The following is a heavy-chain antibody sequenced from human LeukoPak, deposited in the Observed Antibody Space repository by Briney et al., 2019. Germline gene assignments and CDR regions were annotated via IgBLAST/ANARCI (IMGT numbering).Heavy chain of an antibody. CDR2: INPSGGSP. D-gene: IGHD3-16*02. V-gene: IGHV1-46*01. Sequence: GASVKVSCKASGYRFTSYYMHWVRQAPGQGLEWMGIINPSGGSPTYAQKFQGRVTMTGDTSTSTVYMELSSLRSEDTAVYYCVRGIALFDYWGQGTLVTVSS. CDR1: GYRFTSYY. J-gene: IGHJ4*02. CDR3: VRGIALFDY.